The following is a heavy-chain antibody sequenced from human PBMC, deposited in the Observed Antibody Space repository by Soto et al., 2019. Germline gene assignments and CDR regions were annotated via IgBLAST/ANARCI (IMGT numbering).Heavy chain of an antibody. J-gene: IGHJ5*02. CDR1: GGSISSRDYY. CDR3: ARGVVVPAATGRFDL. D-gene: IGHD2-2*01. Sequence: QVQLQESGPRLVKPSQTLSHTCTVSGGSISSRDYYWSWIRQPPGKGLEWIGYIYYSGSTYYNPSLKSRITTSLDTSKNQFSLKMSSVTAADAAFYYCARGVVVPAATGRFDLWGQGTLVTVSP. V-gene: IGHV4-30-4*01. CDR2: IYYSGST.